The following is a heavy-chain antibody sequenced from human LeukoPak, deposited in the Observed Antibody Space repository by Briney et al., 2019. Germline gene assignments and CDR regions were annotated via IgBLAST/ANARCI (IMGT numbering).Heavy chain of an antibody. D-gene: IGHD3-16*01. CDR2: ISYLSSHV. Sequence: GGSLRLSCSASGFTFSDYDMNWVRRAPGKGLEWVSSISYLSSHVYYGDSVKGRFSISRDNAKNSLYLQMNSLGAEDTAIYYCGRAFPPLRTSSAGDLWGQGILVTVSS. J-gene: IGHJ4*02. CDR1: GFTFSDYD. V-gene: IGHV3-21*01. CDR3: GRAFPPLRTSSAGDL.